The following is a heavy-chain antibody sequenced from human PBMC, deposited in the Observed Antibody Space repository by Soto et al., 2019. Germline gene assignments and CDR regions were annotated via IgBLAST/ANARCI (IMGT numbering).Heavy chain of an antibody. J-gene: IGHJ4*02. D-gene: IGHD1-26*01. CDR1: GGSISSYY. V-gene: IGHV4-59*08. Sequence: SETLSLTCTVSGGSISSYYWSWIRQPPGKGLEWIGYVYYSGSTNYNPSLKSRVTISVDTSKNQFSLKLSSVTAADTAVYYCARRYGSAIDYWGQGTLVTVSS. CDR3: ARRYGSAIDY. CDR2: VYYSGST.